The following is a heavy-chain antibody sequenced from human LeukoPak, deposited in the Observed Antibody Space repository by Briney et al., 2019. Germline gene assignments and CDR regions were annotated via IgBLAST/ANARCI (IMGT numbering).Heavy chain of an antibody. CDR2: IGGSGGST. CDR1: GFTFSSFA. D-gene: IGHD3-22*01. V-gene: IGHV3-23*01. CDR3: AKGPPRYYYDSSGYYYGDY. Sequence: PGGSLRLSCAASGFTFSSFAMSWVRQAPGKGLEWVSGIGGSGGSTYYADSVKGRFTISRDNSKNTLYLQMSSLRADDTAVYYCAKGPPRYYYDSSGYYYGDYWGQGTLVTVSA. J-gene: IGHJ4*02.